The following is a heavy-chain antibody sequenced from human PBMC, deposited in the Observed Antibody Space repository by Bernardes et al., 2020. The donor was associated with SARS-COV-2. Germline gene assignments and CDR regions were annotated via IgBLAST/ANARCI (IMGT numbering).Heavy chain of an antibody. CDR3: ARINIVAAHFDY. Sequence: SLSLSCAASGFTFSSYAMSWVRQAPGKGLEWVSAISGSGGSTYYADSVKGRFTISRDNSKNTLYLQMNSLRAEDTAVYYCARINIVAAHFDYWGQGTLVTVS. J-gene: IGHJ4*02. V-gene: IGHV3-23*01. CDR2: ISGSGGST. CDR1: GFTFSSYA. D-gene: IGHD5-12*01.